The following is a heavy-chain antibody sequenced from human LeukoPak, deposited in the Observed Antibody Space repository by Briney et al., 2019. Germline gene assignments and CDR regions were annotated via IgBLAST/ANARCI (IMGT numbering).Heavy chain of an antibody. D-gene: IGHD1-1*01. Sequence: GGSLRLSCAASGFTFSSYAMSWVRQAPGKGLEWVSAISGSGGSTYYADSVKGRFTISRDNSKNTLYLQMNSLRAEDTAVYYCATRPRERPDFDYWGQGTLVTVSS. CDR3: ATRPRERPDFDY. CDR2: ISGSGGST. V-gene: IGHV3-23*01. CDR1: GFTFSSYA. J-gene: IGHJ4*02.